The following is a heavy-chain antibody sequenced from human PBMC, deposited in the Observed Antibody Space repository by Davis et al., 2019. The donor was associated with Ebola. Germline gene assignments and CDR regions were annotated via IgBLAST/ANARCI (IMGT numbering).Heavy chain of an antibody. CDR2: INHSGST. J-gene: IGHJ4*02. D-gene: IGHD6-13*01. Sequence: MPSETLSLTCAVYGGSFSTYYWSWIRQPPGMGLEWIGEINHSGSTNYNPSLKSRVTMSVDTSKSQFSLKLSSVTAADTSIYYCARGPAYSSSWYWNYWGQGTLVTVSS. CDR3: ARGPAYSSSWYWNY. CDR1: GGSFSTYY. V-gene: IGHV4-34*01.